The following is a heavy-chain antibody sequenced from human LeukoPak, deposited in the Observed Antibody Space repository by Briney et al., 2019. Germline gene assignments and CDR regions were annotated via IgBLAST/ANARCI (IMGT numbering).Heavy chain of an antibody. CDR1: GFTFSSYG. J-gene: IGHJ4*02. D-gene: IGHD5-12*01. CDR2: ISSSSSNK. V-gene: IGHV3-48*01. Sequence: GGSLRLSCAASGFTFSSYGMNWVRQAPGKGLEWVSYISSSSSNKYYADSVKGRFTISRDNAKNSLYLQMNSLRAEDTAVYYCAREGQLRFWGQGTLVTVSS. CDR3: AREGQLRF.